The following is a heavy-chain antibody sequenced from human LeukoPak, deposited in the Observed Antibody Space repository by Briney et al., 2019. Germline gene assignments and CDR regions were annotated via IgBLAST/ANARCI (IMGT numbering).Heavy chain of an antibody. V-gene: IGHV3-74*01. CDR3: VRDNAYTFDY. CDR1: GFKFSSYW. D-gene: IGHD5-24*01. J-gene: IGHJ4*01. CDR2: INTNGDSA. Sequence: GGSLRLSCAVSGFKFSSYWMNWVRQVPGKGLMWVAHINTNGDSANYADSVKGRFTISRDNAKSTLSLQMNSLRAEDTAICYCVRDNAYTFDYWGQGTLVTVSS.